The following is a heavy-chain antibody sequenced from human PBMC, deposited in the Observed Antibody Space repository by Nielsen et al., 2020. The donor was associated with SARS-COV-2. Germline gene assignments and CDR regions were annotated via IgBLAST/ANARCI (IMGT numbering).Heavy chain of an antibody. V-gene: IGHV7-4-1*01. Sequence: ASVKVSCKASGYTFTSYAMNWVRQAPGQGLEWMGWINTNTGNPTYAQGFTGRFVFSLDTSVSTAYLQICSLKAEDTAVYYCARDLSDGDYDLFDYWGQGTLVTVSS. J-gene: IGHJ4*02. CDR3: ARDLSDGDYDLFDY. CDR1: GYTFTSYA. D-gene: IGHD4-17*01. CDR2: INTNTGNP.